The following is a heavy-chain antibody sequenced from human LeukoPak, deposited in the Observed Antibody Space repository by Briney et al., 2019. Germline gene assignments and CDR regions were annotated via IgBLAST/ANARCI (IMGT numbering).Heavy chain of an antibody. V-gene: IGHV4-61*02. Sequence: PSETLSLTCTVSGGSISSGSYYWRWIRQPAGTGLEWIGRIYTSGSTNYNPSLKSRVTISVETSKNQFSLKLRQWPAADPPLSSRAREREFYDSSGYHFDYWGQGTLVTVSS. CDR3: AREREFYDSSGYHFDY. J-gene: IGHJ4*02. D-gene: IGHD3-22*01. CDR1: GGSISSGSYY. CDR2: IYTSGST.